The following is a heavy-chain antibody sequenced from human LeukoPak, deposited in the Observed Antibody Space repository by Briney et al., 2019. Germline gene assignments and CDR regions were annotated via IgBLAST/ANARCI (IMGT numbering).Heavy chain of an antibody. Sequence: ASVKVSCKASGYTLTGYCMHWVRQAPGQGLEWLGWINTKSGATNYAQNFQGRVTMTRDTSMSTTYMELRSLRSDDTAVYYCARGSPPRRNYDSSGYYSYYFDYWGQGTLATVSS. CDR1: GYTLTGYC. CDR2: INTKSGAT. D-gene: IGHD3-22*01. CDR3: ARGSPPRRNYDSSGYYSYYFDY. J-gene: IGHJ4*02. V-gene: IGHV1-2*02.